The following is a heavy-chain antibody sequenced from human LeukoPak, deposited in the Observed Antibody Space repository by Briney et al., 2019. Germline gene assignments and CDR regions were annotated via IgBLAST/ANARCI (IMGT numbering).Heavy chain of an antibody. CDR3: ARHGTGTGYPLDY. D-gene: IGHD3/OR15-3a*01. V-gene: IGHV4-59*08. CDR2: GHYSGTT. CDR1: GVSINSHY. Sequence: PSETLSLTCTVSGVSINSHYWIWIRQSPGKGLEGIAYGHYSGTTNYNPSLKSRVTISVDTSKNQFSLKLTSVSAADTAMYYCARHGTGTGYPLDYWGLGTLVTVSS. J-gene: IGHJ4*02.